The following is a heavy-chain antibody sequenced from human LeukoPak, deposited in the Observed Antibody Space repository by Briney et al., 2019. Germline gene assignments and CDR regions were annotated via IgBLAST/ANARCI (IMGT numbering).Heavy chain of an antibody. D-gene: IGHD6-13*01. CDR3: AMAYSSSWYYFDY. V-gene: IGHV4-59*01. J-gene: IGHJ4*02. Sequence: PSETLSLTCTVSGGSIRGYFWTWIRQPPGKGLEWIGYIYYSGSTNCNPSLKSRVTIAVDTSKNQFSLRLSSVTAADTAVYYCAMAYSSSWYYFDYWGQGTLVTVSS. CDR1: GGSIRGYF. CDR2: IYYSGST.